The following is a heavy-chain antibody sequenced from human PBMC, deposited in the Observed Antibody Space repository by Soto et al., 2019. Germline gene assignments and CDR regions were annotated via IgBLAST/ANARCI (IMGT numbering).Heavy chain of an antibody. CDR3: ARAPAPLYSSSWYYFDY. Sequence: ASVKVSCKASGYTFTTNYMHWGRQAPEKGLEWMGIINPSGGSTGYAQKFQGRVTMTRDTSTSTVYMELSSLRSEDTAVYYCARAPAPLYSSSWYYFDYWGQGTLVTVSS. CDR1: GYTFTTNY. V-gene: IGHV1-46*01. J-gene: IGHJ4*02. CDR2: INPSGGST. D-gene: IGHD6-13*01.